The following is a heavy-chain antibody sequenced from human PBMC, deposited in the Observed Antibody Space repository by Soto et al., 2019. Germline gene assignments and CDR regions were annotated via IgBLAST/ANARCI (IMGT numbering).Heavy chain of an antibody. CDR3: ARDPLPLAYCGGDCGIGYGMDV. Sequence: GGSLRLSCAASGFTFSSYSMNWVRQAPGKGLEWVSYISSSSSTIYYADSVKGRFTISRDNAKNSLYLQMNSLRDEDTAVYYCARDPLPLAYCGGDCGIGYGMDVWGQGTTVTVSS. V-gene: IGHV3-48*02. J-gene: IGHJ6*02. D-gene: IGHD2-21*02. CDR1: GFTFSSYS. CDR2: ISSSSSTI.